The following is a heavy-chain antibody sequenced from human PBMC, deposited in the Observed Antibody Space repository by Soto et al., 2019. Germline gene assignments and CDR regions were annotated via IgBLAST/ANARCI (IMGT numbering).Heavy chain of an antibody. D-gene: IGHD6-6*01. CDR2: ISSNGVGT. CDR1: GFTLSGYA. Sequence: EVQLAESGGGLAQPGGSLRLSCAASGFTLSGYAMGWVRQAPGKGLEYVSGISSNGVGTYYANSVQGRFTISRDNSKNTVYLQMSSLRPEDMAVYYCARRARPDFYYMDVWGKGTTVTVSS. CDR3: ARRARPDFYYMDV. J-gene: IGHJ6*03. V-gene: IGHV3-64*01.